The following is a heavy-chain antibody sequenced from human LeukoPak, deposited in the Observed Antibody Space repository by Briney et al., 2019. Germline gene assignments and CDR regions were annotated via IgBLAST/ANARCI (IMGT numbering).Heavy chain of an antibody. CDR2: IYYSGNP. CDR3: ASQLDDYYDSTGYYTGFIHY. J-gene: IGHJ4*02. D-gene: IGHD3-22*01. CDR1: GDSISSNSYY. V-gene: IGHV4-39*01. Sequence: PSETLSLTCTVSGDSISSNSYYWGWIRQPPGKGLEWVGSIYYSGNPFYNPSLKSRVTISVDPSKNQFSLSLDSVTAADTAVYYCASQLDDYYDSTGYYTGFIHYWGPGTRVTVSS.